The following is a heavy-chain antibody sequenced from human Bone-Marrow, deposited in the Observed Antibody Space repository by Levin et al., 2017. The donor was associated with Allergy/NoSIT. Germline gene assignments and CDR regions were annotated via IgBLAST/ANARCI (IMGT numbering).Heavy chain of an antibody. CDR3: AKNMLLKYYFDY. V-gene: IGHV3-23*01. CDR1: GFTFNTYA. CDR2: ISGSGAST. J-gene: IGHJ4*02. D-gene: IGHD3-10*02. Sequence: QSGGSLRLSCAASGFTFNTYAMTWVRQAPGKGLEWVSSISGSGASTYYADSVKGRFTISRDHSKNTLYLQMNTLRADDTAVYYCAKNMLLKYYFDYWGQGTLVTVSS.